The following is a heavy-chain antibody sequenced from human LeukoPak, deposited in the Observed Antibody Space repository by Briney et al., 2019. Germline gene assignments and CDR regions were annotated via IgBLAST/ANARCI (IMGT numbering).Heavy chain of an antibody. CDR2: ISYDGSNK. V-gene: IGHV3-30-3*01. CDR3: ARDRTYTMVRGVIDY. CDR1: GFTFSSYA. Sequence: PGGSLRISCAASGFTFSSYAMHWVRQAPGKGLEWVAVISYDGSNKYYADSVKGRFTISRDNSKNTLYLQMNSLRAEDTAVYYCARDRTYTMVRGVIDYWGQGTLVTVSS. J-gene: IGHJ4*02. D-gene: IGHD3-10*01.